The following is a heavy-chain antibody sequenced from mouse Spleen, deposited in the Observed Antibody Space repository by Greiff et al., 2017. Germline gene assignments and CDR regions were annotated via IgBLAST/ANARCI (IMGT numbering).Heavy chain of an antibody. Sequence: QVQLKESGAELVKPGASVKMSCKASGYTFTTYPIEWMKQNHGKSLEWIGNFHPYNDDTKYNEKFKGKATLTVEKSSSTVYLELSRLTSDDSAVYYCARGNYEYYYAMDYWGQGTSVTVSS. V-gene: IGHV1-47*01. CDR3: ARGNYEYYYAMDY. CDR2: FHPYNDDT. J-gene: IGHJ4*01. D-gene: IGHD2-1*01. CDR1: GYTFTTYP.